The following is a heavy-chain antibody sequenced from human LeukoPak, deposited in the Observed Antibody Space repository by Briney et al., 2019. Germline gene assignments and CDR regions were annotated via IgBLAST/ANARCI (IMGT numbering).Heavy chain of an antibody. D-gene: IGHD3-10*01. J-gene: IGHJ6*02. CDR3: ARDRYYYGSGSYYGMDV. CDR1: GYTFTSYV. CDR2: IHAGDGNT. Sequence: ASVKVSCKASGYTFTSYVIHWVRQAPGQRLEWMGWIHAGDGNTRYSQKFQGRVTITRDTSASTAYMELSSLRSEDTAVYYCARDRYYYGSGSYYGMDVWGQGTTVTVSS. V-gene: IGHV1-3*01.